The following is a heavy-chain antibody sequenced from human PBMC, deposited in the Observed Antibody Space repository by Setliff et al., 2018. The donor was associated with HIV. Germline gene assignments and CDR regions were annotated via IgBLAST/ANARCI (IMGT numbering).Heavy chain of an antibody. J-gene: IGHJ4*02. Sequence: GASVKVSCKASGYTFTSYAMHWVRQAPGQRLEWMGWINAGNGNTKYSQKFQGRVSITRDTSANTAYMELGSLRSEDTAVYYCARLVWVAEPYFDYWGQGTLVTAPQ. V-gene: IGHV1-3*01. CDR1: GYTFTSYA. D-gene: IGHD3-10*01. CDR2: INAGNGNT. CDR3: ARLVWVAEPYFDY.